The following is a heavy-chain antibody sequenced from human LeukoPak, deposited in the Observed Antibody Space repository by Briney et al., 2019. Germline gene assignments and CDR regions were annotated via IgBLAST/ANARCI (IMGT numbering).Heavy chain of an antibody. J-gene: IGHJ4*02. V-gene: IGHV4-39*07. Sequence: SETLSLTCTVSGGSISSSSYYWGWIRQPPGKGLEWIGSIYYSGSTYYNPSLKSRVTISVDTSKNQFSLKLSSVTAADTAVYYCASGGYSSSWYDGGIDYWGQGTLVTVSS. CDR2: IYYSGST. D-gene: IGHD6-13*01. CDR3: ASGGYSSSWYDGGIDY. CDR1: GGSISSSSYY.